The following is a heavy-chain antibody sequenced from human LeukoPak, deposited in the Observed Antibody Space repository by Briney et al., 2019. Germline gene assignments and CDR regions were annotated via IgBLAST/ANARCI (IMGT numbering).Heavy chain of an antibody. CDR2: ISNSDGST. CDR1: GFTFSSYA. Sequence: GGSLRLSCAASGFTFSSYAMSWVRQAPGKGLEWVSGISNSDGSTYYADSVKGRFTISRDNSKNTLYLQMNSLRPEDTAVYYCAKAQLERRGYYYNYYMDVWGKGTTVTVSS. CDR3: AKAQLERRGYYYNYYMDV. D-gene: IGHD1-1*01. J-gene: IGHJ6*03. V-gene: IGHV3-23*01.